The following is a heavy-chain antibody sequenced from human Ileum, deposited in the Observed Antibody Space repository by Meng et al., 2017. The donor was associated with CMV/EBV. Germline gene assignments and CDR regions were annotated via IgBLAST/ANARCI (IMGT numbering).Heavy chain of an antibody. V-gene: IGHV4-30-4*02. CDR2: VDFSRRTDYSGNT. CDR3: ARATPDYCYSTRCAYIAWDS. J-gene: IGHJ4*02. D-gene: IGHD2/OR15-2a*01. Sequence: SETLSLTCIVSGGAIRSGDYYWSWIRQSPAQALEYIGYVDFSRRTDYSGNTSYNPSLRSRVTISLDTSKNHVSLILTSVTAADTAVYYCARATPDYCYSTRCAYIAWDSWGQGTLVTVSS. CDR1: GGAIRSGDYY.